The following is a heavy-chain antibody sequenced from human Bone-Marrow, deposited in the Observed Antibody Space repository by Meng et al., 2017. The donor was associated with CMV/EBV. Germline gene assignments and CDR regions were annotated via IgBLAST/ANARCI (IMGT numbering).Heavy chain of an antibody. Sequence: GESLKISCAASGFTFSDYYMSWIRQAPGKGLEWVSYISSSGSTIYYADSVKGRFTISRDNAKNSLYLQMNSLRAEDTAVYYCASIMSPGYCSSTSCSVDYYYGMDVWGQGTTVTGSS. J-gene: IGHJ6*02. CDR1: GFTFSDYY. CDR2: ISSSGSTI. V-gene: IGHV3-11*04. D-gene: IGHD2-2*01. CDR3: ASIMSPGYCSSTSCSVDYYYGMDV.